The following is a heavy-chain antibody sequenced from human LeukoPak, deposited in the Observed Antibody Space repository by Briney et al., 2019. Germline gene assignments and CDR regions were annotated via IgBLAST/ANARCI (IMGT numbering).Heavy chain of an antibody. V-gene: IGHV3-30*18. CDR3: AKVADCSSTSCYTLDY. CDR2: ISYGGSNK. D-gene: IGHD2-2*02. CDR1: GFTFSSYG. J-gene: IGHJ4*02. Sequence: GRSLRLSCAASGFTFSSYGMHWVRQAPGKGLEWVAVISYGGSNKYYADSVKGRFTISRDNSKNTLYLQMNSLRAEDTAVYYCAKVADCSSTSCYTLDYWGQGTLVTVSS.